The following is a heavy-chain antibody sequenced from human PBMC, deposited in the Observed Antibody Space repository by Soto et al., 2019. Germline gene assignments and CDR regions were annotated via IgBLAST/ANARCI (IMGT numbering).Heavy chain of an antibody. CDR1: GLTLSSNA. Sequence: GSLRLSCAASGLTLSSNAMSWVRQAPGKGLEWVSAISGSGGRTYYADSVKGRFTISRDNSKNTVYLRMNGLKADDSAVYYCAKPIIDLYCSGSPSVFYYGIYVWGRGTTVIVSS. J-gene: IGHJ6*02. V-gene: IGHV3-23*01. D-gene: IGHD3-10*01. CDR2: ISGSGGRT. CDR3: AKPIIDLYCSGSPSVFYYGIYV.